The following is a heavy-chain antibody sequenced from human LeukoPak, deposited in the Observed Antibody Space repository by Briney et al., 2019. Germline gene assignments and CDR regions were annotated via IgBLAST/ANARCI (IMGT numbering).Heavy chain of an antibody. Sequence: SQTLSLTCTVSGGSISSGGYYWSWIRQHPGKGLEWIGYIYYSGSTYYNPSLKSRVTISVDTSKNQFSLKLSSVTAADTAFYYCARTYSSSLVFDYWGQGTLVTVSS. CDR3: ARTYSSSLVFDY. CDR2: IYYSGST. D-gene: IGHD6-6*01. J-gene: IGHJ4*02. V-gene: IGHV4-31*03. CDR1: GGSISSGGYY.